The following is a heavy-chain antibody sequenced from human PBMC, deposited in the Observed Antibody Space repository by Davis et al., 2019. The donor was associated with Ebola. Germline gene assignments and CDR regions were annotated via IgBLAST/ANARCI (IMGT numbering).Heavy chain of an antibody. CDR2: IYYSGST. J-gene: IGHJ4*02. CDR1: GGSISSYY. Sequence: PGGSLRLSCTVSGGSISSYYWSWIRQPPGKGLEWIGYIYYSGSTNYNPSLKSRVTISVDTSKNQFSLKLSSVTAADTAVYYCARRGGLGTVVVAAPHDYWGQGTLVTVSS. CDR3: ARRGGLGTVVVAAPHDY. D-gene: IGHD2-15*01. V-gene: IGHV4-59*12.